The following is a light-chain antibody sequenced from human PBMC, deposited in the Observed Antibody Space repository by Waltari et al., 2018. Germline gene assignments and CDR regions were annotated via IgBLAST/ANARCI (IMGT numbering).Light chain of an antibody. V-gene: IGLV2-23*02. CDR3: CSFADSSASWV. CDR1: SSDVGTYDL. Sequence: QSALTQPASVSGSPGPSLTISCTGTSSDVGTYDLVSWYQQHPGKTPKLMIHYVNKRPSGVSPRFSGSKSGNTASLTISGLQAEDEADYYCCSFADSSASWVFGGGTKLTVL. J-gene: IGLJ3*02. CDR2: YVN.